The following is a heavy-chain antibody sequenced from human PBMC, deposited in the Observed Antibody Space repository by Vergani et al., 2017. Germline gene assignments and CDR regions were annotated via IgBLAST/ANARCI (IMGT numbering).Heavy chain of an antibody. J-gene: IGHJ6*02. CDR1: DSSIMTNPY. Sequence: QVQLQESGPGLVKPSETLTLTCDVSDSSIMTNPYWGWFRQSPGKGLEWIGCIHHSGDTHYNSSLKSRVSISIVSSSKFSLSLPSVTAADTAIYYCARHRGSGGFFPSSYVFGRDVWGHGTTGTVSS. V-gene: IGHV4-38-2*01. CDR2: IHHSGDT. CDR3: ARHRGSGGFFPSSYVFGRDV. D-gene: IGHD3-10*01.